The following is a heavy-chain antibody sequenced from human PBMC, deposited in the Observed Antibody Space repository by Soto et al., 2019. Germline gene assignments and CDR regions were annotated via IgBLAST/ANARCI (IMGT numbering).Heavy chain of an antibody. CDR2: IYYSGST. J-gene: IGHJ5*02. V-gene: IGHV4-61*01. D-gene: IGHD5-12*01. CDR1: GCSVSSRSHF. Sequence: VQLQESGPGLVKPSETLSVTCTVSGCSVSSRSHFWSWIRQPPGGGLQWIGYIYYSGSTNYNPSLKIRATRSVVTSRNQFSLRLTSVTAADTGVYYCARYDAESGSHKLGPWGHGTLVTVSS. CDR3: ARYDAESGSHKLGP.